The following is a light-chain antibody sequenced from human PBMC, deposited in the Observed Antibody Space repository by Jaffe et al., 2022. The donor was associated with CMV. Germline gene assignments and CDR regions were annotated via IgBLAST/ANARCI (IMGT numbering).Light chain of an antibody. CDR3: QVWDRSSGHVV. V-gene: IGLV3-21*04. J-gene: IGLJ3*02. CDR2: YDS. CDR1: NIESKS. Sequence: SYVLTQPPSVSVAPGKTASITCGGYNIESKSVHWYQQRPGQAPVLVIDYDSDRPSGIPERFSGSNSGNTATLSISRVEAGDEADYYCQVWDRSSGHVVFGGGTKLTVL.